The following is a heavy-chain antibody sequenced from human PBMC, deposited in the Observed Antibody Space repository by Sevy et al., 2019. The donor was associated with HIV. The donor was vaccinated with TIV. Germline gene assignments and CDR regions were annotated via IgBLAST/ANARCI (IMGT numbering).Heavy chain of an antibody. CDR2: ISSSSSTI. Sequence: GGSLRLSCAASGFTFSSYSMNWVRQAPGKGLEWVSYISSSSSTIYYADSVKGRFTISRDNAKNSLYLQMNSLRDEDTAVYYCARAIVITAPLYYYYYMDVWGKGTTVTVSS. CDR1: GFTFSSYS. D-gene: IGHD2-8*01. J-gene: IGHJ6*03. CDR3: ARAIVITAPLYYYYYMDV. V-gene: IGHV3-48*02.